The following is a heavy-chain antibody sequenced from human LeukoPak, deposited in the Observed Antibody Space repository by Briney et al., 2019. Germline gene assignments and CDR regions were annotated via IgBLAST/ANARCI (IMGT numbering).Heavy chain of an antibody. Sequence: PGASLRLSCAASGFIFRNYAMSWLRQAPGKGLEWVSAITGSGDTTYYADSVKGRFTISRDNSKNALYVEMNTLRAEDTAVYYCVKWGDYDILTGYYVPDFWGQGTLVTVSS. D-gene: IGHD3-9*01. CDR2: ITGSGDTT. CDR1: GFIFRNYA. J-gene: IGHJ4*02. CDR3: VKWGDYDILTGYYVPDF. V-gene: IGHV3-23*01.